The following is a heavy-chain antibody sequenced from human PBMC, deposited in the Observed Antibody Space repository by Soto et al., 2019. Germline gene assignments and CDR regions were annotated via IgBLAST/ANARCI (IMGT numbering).Heavy chain of an antibody. CDR1: GGSISSGDYY. CDR2: IYYSGST. D-gene: IGHD3-10*01. V-gene: IGHV4-30-4*01. Sequence: SETLSLTCTVSGGSISSGDYYWSWIRRPPGKGLEWIGYIYYSGSTYYNPSLKSRVTISVDTSKNQFSLKLSSVTAADTAVYYCAREVVRGVTRYYYYGMDVWGQGTTVTVS. J-gene: IGHJ6*02. CDR3: AREVVRGVTRYYYYGMDV.